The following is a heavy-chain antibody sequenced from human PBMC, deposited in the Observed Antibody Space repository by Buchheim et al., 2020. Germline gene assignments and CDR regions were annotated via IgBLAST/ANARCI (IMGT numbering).Heavy chain of an antibody. CDR2: IYYSGST. CDR1: GGSISSYY. Sequence: QVQLQESGPGLVKPSETLSLTCTVSGGSISSYYWSWIRQPPGKGLEWIGYIYYSGSTNYNPSLKSRVTISVDTSKNQFPLKLSSVTAADTAVYYCARTLGGYCSGGSCYPYYFDYWGQGTL. D-gene: IGHD2-15*01. J-gene: IGHJ4*02. CDR3: ARTLGGYCSGGSCYPYYFDY. V-gene: IGHV4-59*01.